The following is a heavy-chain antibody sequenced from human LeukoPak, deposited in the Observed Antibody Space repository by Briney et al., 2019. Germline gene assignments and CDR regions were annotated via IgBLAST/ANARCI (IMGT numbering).Heavy chain of an antibody. CDR3: AREGYYDSSGYSD. CDR2: INPNSGGT. D-gene: IGHD3-22*01. J-gene: IGHJ4*02. Sequence: ASVKVSCKASGYTGTGYYMHWVRQAPGQGLEWMGWINPNSGGTNYAQKFQGRVTMTRDTSISTAYMELSRLRSDDTAVYYCAREGYYDSSGYSDWGQGTLVTVSS. V-gene: IGHV1-2*02. CDR1: GYTGTGYY.